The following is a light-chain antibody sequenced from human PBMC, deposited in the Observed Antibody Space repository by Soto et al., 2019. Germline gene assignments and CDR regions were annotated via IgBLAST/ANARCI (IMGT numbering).Light chain of an antibody. Sequence: VLARPPSASGTPGKRVTISCSGSSSNIGSNTVNWYQQLPGTAPKLLIYSNNQRPSGVPDPFSGSKSGTSASLAISGLXSEDEADYYCAAWDNSLNAYVFGTGTKVTVL. V-gene: IGLV1-44*01. J-gene: IGLJ1*01. CDR1: SSNIGSNT. CDR3: AAWDNSLNAYV. CDR2: SNN.